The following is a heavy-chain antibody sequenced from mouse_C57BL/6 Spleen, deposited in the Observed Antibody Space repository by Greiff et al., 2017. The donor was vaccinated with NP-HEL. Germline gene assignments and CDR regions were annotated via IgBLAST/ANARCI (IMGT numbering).Heavy chain of an antibody. CDR2: ISNGGGST. CDR1: GFTFSDYY. D-gene: IGHD2-4*01. CDR3: ARRYYDYDLFAY. V-gene: IGHV5-12*01. Sequence: DVKLVESGGGLVQPGGSLKLSCAASGFTFSDYYMYWVRQTPEKRLEWVAYISNGGGSTYYPDTVKGRFTISRDNAKNTLYLQMSRLKAEDTAMYYCARRYYDYDLFAYWGQGTLVTVSA. J-gene: IGHJ3*01.